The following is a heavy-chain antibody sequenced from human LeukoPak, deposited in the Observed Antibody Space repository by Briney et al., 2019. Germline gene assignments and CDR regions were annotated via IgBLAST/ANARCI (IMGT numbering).Heavy chain of an antibody. V-gene: IGHV3-64*01. D-gene: IGHD2-15*01. CDR2: ITTNGGST. CDR1: GFTFSTYA. Sequence: GGSLRLSCAASGFTFSTYAMHWVRQAPGKGLEYVSAITTNGGSTYYANSVKGRFTISRDNSKNTLYLQMNSLSADDTAVYYCVREPYCSGGSCYTSGFDCWGQGTLVTVSS. J-gene: IGHJ4*02. CDR3: VREPYCSGGSCYTSGFDC.